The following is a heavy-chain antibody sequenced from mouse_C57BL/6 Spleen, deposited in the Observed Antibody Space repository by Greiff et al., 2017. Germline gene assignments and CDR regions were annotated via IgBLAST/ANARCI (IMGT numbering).Heavy chain of an antibody. V-gene: IGHV1-80*01. Sequence: VQLQQSGAELVKPGASVKISCKASGYAFSSYWMNWVKQRPGKGLEWIGQIYPGDGDTNYNGKFKGKATLTADKSSSTAYMQLSSLTSEDSAVYFCARSGIYYDYDWFAYWGQGTLVTVSA. CDR1: GYAFSSYW. CDR2: IYPGDGDT. CDR3: ARSGIYYDYDWFAY. J-gene: IGHJ3*01. D-gene: IGHD2-4*01.